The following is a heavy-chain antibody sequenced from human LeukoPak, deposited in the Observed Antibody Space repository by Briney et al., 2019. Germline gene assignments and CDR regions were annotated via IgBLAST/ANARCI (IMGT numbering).Heavy chain of an antibody. D-gene: IGHD3-9*01. V-gene: IGHV3-20*04. J-gene: IGHJ6*02. CDR2: INWNGGST. CDR1: GFTFDDYG. Sequence: GSLRLSCAASGFTFDDYGMSWVRQAPGKGLEWVSGINWNGGSTGYADSVKGRFTISRDNAKNSLYLQMNSLRAEDTALYYCARKDSGSYDISTGYSYYYYYGMDVWGQGTTVTVSS. CDR3: ARKDSGSYDISTGYSYYYYYGMDV.